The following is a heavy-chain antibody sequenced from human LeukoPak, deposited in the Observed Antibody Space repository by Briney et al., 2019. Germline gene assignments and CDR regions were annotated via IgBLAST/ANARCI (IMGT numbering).Heavy chain of an antibody. CDR2: ISSSSSSYI. Sequence: PGGSLRLSCAASGFTFSSYSMNWVRQAPGKGLEWVSSISSSSSSYIYYADSVKGRFTISRDNAKNSLYLQMNSLRAEDTAVYYCASGMLAAAGTFDYWGQGTLVTVSS. D-gene: IGHD6-13*01. CDR3: ASGMLAAAGTFDY. V-gene: IGHV3-21*01. CDR1: GFTFSSYS. J-gene: IGHJ4*02.